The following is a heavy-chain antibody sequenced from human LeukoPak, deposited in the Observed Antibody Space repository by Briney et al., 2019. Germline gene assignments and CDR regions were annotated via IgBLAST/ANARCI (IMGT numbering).Heavy chain of an antibody. V-gene: IGHV3-23*01. J-gene: IGHJ6*03. CDR2: ISGSGGST. D-gene: IGHD3-10*01. CDR1: GFTFSSYA. CDR3: AKARGSGSYYHYYYYMDV. Sequence: GGTLRLSCAAYGFTFSSYAMSWVRQAPGKGLEWVSAISGSGGSTYYADSVKGRFTISRDNSKNKLYLQMNSLRAEDTAVYYCAKARGSGSYYHYYYYMDVWGKGTTVTVSS.